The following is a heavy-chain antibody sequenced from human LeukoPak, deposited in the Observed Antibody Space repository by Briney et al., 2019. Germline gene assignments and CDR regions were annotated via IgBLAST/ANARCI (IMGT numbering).Heavy chain of an antibody. V-gene: IGHV3-21*01. CDR2: LSRSSSYI. Sequence: GGSLRLSCAASGFTFSSYSMNWVREAPGKGLEGGSALSRSSSYIYYADPVKVRFTSSKDNSKKTLYLQMTSLRAEDTAVYYCAKDHRAYCGGDCVDFDYWGQGTLVTVSS. J-gene: IGHJ4*02. CDR3: AKDHRAYCGGDCVDFDY. CDR1: GFTFSSYS. D-gene: IGHD2-21*02.